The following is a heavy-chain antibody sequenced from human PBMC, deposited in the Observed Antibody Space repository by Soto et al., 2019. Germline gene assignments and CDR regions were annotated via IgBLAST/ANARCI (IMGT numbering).Heavy chain of an antibody. CDR1: GFPFSSYA. J-gene: IGHJ4*02. CDR3: AKDRVTSGWGSILVI. D-gene: IGHD6-19*01. Sequence: GGSLRLSCEVSGFPFSSYAMTWVRQAPGRGLEWVSVISGSASHIDYADSVRGRFIISRDNSKNTVFLQMNSLRAEDTATYHCAKDRVTSGWGSILVIWCQGALVTVSS. CDR2: ISGSASHI. V-gene: IGHV3-23*01.